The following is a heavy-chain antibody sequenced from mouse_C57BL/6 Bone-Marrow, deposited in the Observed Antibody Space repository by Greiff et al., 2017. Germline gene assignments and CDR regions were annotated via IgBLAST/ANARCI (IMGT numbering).Heavy chain of an antibody. CDR1: GYTFTNYW. J-gene: IGHJ4*01. D-gene: IGHD2-5*01. Sequence: QVQLQQSGAELVRPGTSVKMSCKASGYTFTNYWIGWAKQRPGHGLAWIGDIYPGGGYTNYNEKFKGKATLTADKSSSTAYMQFSSLTSEDSAIYYCATYYSNYEAMDYWGQGTSVTVSS. V-gene: IGHV1-63*01. CDR2: IYPGGGYT. CDR3: ATYYSNYEAMDY.